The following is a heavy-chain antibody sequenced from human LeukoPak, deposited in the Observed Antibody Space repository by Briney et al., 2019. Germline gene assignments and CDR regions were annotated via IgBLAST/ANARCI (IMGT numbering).Heavy chain of an antibody. J-gene: IGHJ4*02. V-gene: IGHV4-4*07. CDR1: GGAISSYY. CDR3: ARDNEAAARAYDY. Sequence: SETLSLTCTVSGGAISSYYWSWIRQPAGKGLEWIGRIYSSGSTNYNTSLKSRVTMSVDTSKNQFSLKLSSVTAADTAVYYCARDNEAAARAYDYWGQETLVTVSS. D-gene: IGHD6-13*01. CDR2: IYSSGST.